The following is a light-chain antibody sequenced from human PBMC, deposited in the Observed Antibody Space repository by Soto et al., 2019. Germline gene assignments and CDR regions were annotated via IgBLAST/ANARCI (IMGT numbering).Light chain of an antibody. J-gene: IGKJ5*01. V-gene: IGKV1-5*01. CDR1: QSISSW. CDR2: DAS. CDR3: QQSYSTPIT. Sequence: DIKMSQSPSTLSASVGDRVTITCRASQSISSWLAWYQQKPGKAPKLLIYDASSLESRVPSRFSGSGSGTEFTLTISSLQPDDFATYYCQQSYSTPITFGQGTRLAI.